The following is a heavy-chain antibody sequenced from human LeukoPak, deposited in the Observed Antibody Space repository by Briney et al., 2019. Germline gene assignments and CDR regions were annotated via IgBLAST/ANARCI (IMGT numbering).Heavy chain of an antibody. Sequence: PSETLSLTCAVSGGSISSGGFSWTWIRQPPGKGLEWIGHIYHRGRTDYNPSLKSRVTISVDRSMNQFSLNLNSVTAADAAVYYCARANCGGDCYSDHWGQGTLVTVSS. D-gene: IGHD2-21*02. J-gene: IGHJ4*02. CDR2: IYHRGRT. CDR1: GGSISSGGFS. CDR3: ARANCGGDCYSDH. V-gene: IGHV4-30-2*01.